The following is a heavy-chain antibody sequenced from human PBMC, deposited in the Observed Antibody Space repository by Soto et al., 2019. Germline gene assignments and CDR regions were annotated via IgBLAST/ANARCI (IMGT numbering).Heavy chain of an antibody. Sequence: QITLKESSPTLVKPTQTLTLTCSFSGFSLYTGGVGVGWIRQPPGKALEWLALLYWDDTWRYNPSLKNTLTIAKDTSENQVVLTVTDMGPVDTGTYFCAHYTTDTYFDVWGKGATVTVSS. CDR3: AHYTTDTYFDV. CDR2: LYWDDTW. CDR1: GFSLYTGGVG. D-gene: IGHD1-1*01. V-gene: IGHV2-5*02. J-gene: IGHJ6*04.